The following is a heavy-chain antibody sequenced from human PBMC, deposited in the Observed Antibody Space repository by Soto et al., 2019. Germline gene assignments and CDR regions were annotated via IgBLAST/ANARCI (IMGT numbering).Heavy chain of an antibody. V-gene: IGHV3-7*04. J-gene: IGHJ4*02. Sequence: EEQLVESGGGLVQPGGSLRVSCAASGFTFSGHWMTWVRQAPGKELEWVASIKEDGSEKKYVDSAKGRFTISRDNAKKSLYLQMNSLRGDDTAVYYCARGGSNRFGLWGQGTLVTVSS. CDR3: ARGGSNRFGL. CDR2: IKEDGSEK. CDR1: GFTFSGHW. D-gene: IGHD6-13*01.